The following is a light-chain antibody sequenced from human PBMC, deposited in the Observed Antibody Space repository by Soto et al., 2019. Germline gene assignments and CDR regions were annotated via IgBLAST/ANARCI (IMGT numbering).Light chain of an antibody. V-gene: IGKV3-20*01. Sequence: EIVLTQSPVTLSLSPGDRATLSCRASQSVSSYLAWYQQKPGQAPRLLIYGASSRATGIPDRFSGSGSGTDFTLTISRLEPEDFAVYYCQQYGSSPWTFGQGTKVDIK. J-gene: IGKJ1*01. CDR2: GAS. CDR1: QSVSSY. CDR3: QQYGSSPWT.